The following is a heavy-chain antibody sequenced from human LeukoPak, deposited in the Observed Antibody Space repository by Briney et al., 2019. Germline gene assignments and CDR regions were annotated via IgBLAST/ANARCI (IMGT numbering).Heavy chain of an antibody. V-gene: IGHV3-73*01. J-gene: IGHJ4*02. CDR3: TRPSGVLADY. D-gene: IGHD3-10*01. CDR2: IRGKANSYAT. CDR1: GFTFSSYS. Sequence: GGSLRLSCAASGFTFSSYSMNWVRQASGKGLEWVGRIRGKANSYATAYAASVKGRFTISRDDSKNTAYLQVNSLKTEDTAVYYCTRPSGVLADYWGQGTLVTVSS.